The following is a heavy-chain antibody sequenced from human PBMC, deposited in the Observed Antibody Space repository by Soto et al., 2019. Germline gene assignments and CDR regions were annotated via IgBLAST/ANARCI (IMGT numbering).Heavy chain of an antibody. J-gene: IGHJ6*02. CDR2: TDPTGTT. D-gene: IGHD3-16*01. CDR3: ARAPPGAARRWGV. CDR1: GRSIGSGGYS. V-gene: IGHV4-30-2*01. Sequence: TLSLTCTVAGRSIGSGGYSCSWIRHTRWKGLEWIGHTDPTGTTHKNSSLKNPATLSIHTSQTQFTLQRTYVTAADTAVYYCARAPPGAARRWGVWGHGTTVTVSS.